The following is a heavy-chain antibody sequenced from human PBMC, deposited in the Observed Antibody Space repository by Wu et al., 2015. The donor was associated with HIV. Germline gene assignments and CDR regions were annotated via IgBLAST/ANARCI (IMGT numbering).Heavy chain of an antibody. J-gene: IGHJ4*02. CDR1: GGTFNSYA. CDR2: IIPIFGTV. Sequence: QVQLVQSGAEVKKPGSSVKVSCKASGGTFNSYAISWVRQAPGQGPEWMGEIIPIFGTVNYAQKLQGRVTVTRDTSVNTAYMELDTLMSGDTAVYYCARDATPVTTEFDYWGQGTLVTVSS. V-gene: IGHV1-69*05. D-gene: IGHD4-17*01. CDR3: ARDATPVTTEFDY.